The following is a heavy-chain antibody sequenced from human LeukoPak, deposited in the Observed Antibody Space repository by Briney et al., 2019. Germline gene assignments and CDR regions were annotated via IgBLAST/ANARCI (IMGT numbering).Heavy chain of an antibody. V-gene: IGHV3-7*01. CDR2: IKQDGSEK. J-gene: IGHJ3*02. CDR3: ARPKSSSWYHDAFDI. CDR1: GFTFSGSW. Sequence: GGSLRLSCAASGFTFSGSWMTWVRQAPGKGLELVANIKQDGSEKYYVDSVKGRFTISRDNAKNSLYLQMNSLRAEDTAAYYCARPKSSSWYHDAFDIWGQGTMVTVSS. D-gene: IGHD6-13*01.